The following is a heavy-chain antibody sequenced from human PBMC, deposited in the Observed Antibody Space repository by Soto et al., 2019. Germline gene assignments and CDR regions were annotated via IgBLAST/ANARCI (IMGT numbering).Heavy chain of an antibody. CDR1: GYTFTSCG. V-gene: IGHV1-18*04. D-gene: IGHD6-6*01. Sequence: ASVKVSCKASGYTFTSCGISWVRQAPGQGLEWMGWISAYNGNTNYAQKLQGRVTMTTDTSTSTAHMELRSLRSDDTAVYYCGRAAGSSSSEDYYYYGMDVWGQGTTVTVSS. J-gene: IGHJ6*02. CDR3: GRAAGSSSSEDYYYYGMDV. CDR2: ISAYNGNT.